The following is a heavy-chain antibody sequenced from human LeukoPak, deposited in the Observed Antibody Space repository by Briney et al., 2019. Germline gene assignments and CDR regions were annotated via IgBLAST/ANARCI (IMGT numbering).Heavy chain of an antibody. CDR2: IYSGSST. CDR1: GFTFSSYS. J-gene: IGHJ4*02. CDR3: AMGAIVATIDY. Sequence: GGSLRLSCVASGFTFSSYSMNWVRQAPGKGLEWVSLIYSGSSTYYADSVKGRFTISRDKSKNTLYLQMSSLRVEDTAVYYCAMGAIVATIDYWGQGTLVTVSS. D-gene: IGHD5-12*01. V-gene: IGHV3-66*01.